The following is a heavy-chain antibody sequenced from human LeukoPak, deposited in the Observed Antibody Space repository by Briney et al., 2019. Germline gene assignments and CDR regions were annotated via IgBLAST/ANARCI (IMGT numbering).Heavy chain of an antibody. J-gene: IGHJ4*02. CDR2: ISYDGSNK. D-gene: IGHD1-26*01. CDR3: AREVLGAIYFDY. Sequence: GGSLRLSCAASGFTFGSYAMHWVRQAPGKGLERVAVISYDGSNKYYADSVKGRFTISRDNSKNTLYLQMNSLRPEDTAVYYCAREVLGAIYFDYWGQGTLVIVSS. V-gene: IGHV3-30*04. CDR1: GFTFGSYA.